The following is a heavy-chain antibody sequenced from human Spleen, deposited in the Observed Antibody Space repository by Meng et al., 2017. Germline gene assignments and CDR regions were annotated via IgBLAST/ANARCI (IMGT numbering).Heavy chain of an antibody. D-gene: IGHD3-10*01. CDR1: GYTFTGYY. CDR2: INPTSGGT. CDR3: AREGIYYGSGSSPLDS. V-gene: IGHV1-2*06. Sequence: HRVPSGAEVKTPGASAPLSCKTSGYTFTGYYVHWVLQAPGQGLEWMGRINPTSGGTNFAQKFQGRITMARDTSISTAYMGLTTLRSDDTAVYYCAREGIYYGSGSSPLDSWGQGALVTVSS. J-gene: IGHJ4*02.